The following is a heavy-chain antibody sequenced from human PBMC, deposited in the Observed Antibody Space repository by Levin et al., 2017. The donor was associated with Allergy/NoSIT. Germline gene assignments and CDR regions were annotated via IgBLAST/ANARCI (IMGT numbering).Heavy chain of an antibody. Sequence: SVILSLICSVSGGSITITSYYWGWIRQPLVYLLYFLFPLSFLFLSSSLPSLKSRVPISVDTSKNQFSLRLTSVTAADTAVYYCGRRGGTGWHGGFDYWGQGTLVTVSS. V-gene: IGHV4-39*01. CDR3: GRRGGTGWHGGFDY. D-gene: IGHD6-19*01. CDR1: GGSITITSYY. J-gene: IGHJ4*02. CDR2: LSFLFLS.